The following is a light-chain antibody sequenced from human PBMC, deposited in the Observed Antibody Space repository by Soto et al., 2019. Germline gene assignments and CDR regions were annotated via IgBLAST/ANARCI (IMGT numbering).Light chain of an antibody. J-gene: IGKJ2*01. CDR3: QQYNNWPPYT. CDR1: QSVSSN. V-gene: IGKV3-15*01. CDR2: GAS. Sequence: EIVMTQSPATLSVSPGERATLSCRASQSVSSNLAWYQQKPGQAPRLLIYGASTRASGIPARFSGSGSRTAFTLTISSLQSEDFAVYYCQQYNNWPPYTFGQGTKLEIK.